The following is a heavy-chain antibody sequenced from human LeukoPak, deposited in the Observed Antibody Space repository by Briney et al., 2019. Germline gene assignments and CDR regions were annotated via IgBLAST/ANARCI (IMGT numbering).Heavy chain of an antibody. CDR3: AKYGNSGWVIGN. D-gene: IGHD6-19*01. Sequence: SETLSLTCTVSGGSIGSDYWTWIRQPPGKGLEYIGYIYYTGGTNYNPSLKSRVTISVDTSKDQFSLKLSSVTAADTAVYFCAKYGNSGWVIGNWGQGTLVTVSS. CDR1: GGSIGSDY. CDR2: IYYTGGT. J-gene: IGHJ4*02. V-gene: IGHV4-59*08.